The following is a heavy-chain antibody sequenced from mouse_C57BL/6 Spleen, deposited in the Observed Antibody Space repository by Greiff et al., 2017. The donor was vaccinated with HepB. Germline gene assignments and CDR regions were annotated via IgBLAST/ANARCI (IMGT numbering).Heavy chain of an antibody. CDR2: ISSGSSTI. D-gene: IGHD1-1*01. V-gene: IGHV5-17*01. J-gene: IGHJ4*01. CDR3: ARLFFYAMDY. Sequence: EVKLVESGGGLVKPGGSLKLSCAASGFTFSDYGMHWVRQAPENGLEWVAYISSGSSTIYYADTVKGRFTISRDNAKNTLFLQMTSLRSEDTAMYYCARLFFYAMDYWGQGTSVTVSS. CDR1: GFTFSDYG.